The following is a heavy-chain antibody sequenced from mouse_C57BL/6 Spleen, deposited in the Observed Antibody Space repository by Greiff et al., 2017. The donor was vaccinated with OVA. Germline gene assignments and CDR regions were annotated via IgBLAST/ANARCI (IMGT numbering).Heavy chain of an antibody. J-gene: IGHJ3*01. V-gene: IGHV1-52*01. CDR3: ARSYWDGVTWFAY. CDR2: IDPSDSET. Sequence: VQLQQSGAELVRPGSSVKLSCKASGYTFTSYWMHWVKQRPIQGLEWIGNIDPSDSETHYNQKFTDKATLTVDKSSSTAYMQLSSLTSEDAAVDYCARSYWDGVTWFAYWGKGTLVTVSA. CDR1: GYTFTSYW. D-gene: IGHD4-1*01.